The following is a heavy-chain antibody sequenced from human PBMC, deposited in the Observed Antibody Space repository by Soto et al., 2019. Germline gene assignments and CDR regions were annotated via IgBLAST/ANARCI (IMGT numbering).Heavy chain of an antibody. Sequence: GGSLRLSCAASGFTFSSYAMSWVRQAPGKGLEWVSAISGSGGSTYYADSVKGRFTISRDNSKNTLYLKMNSLRAEDTAVYYCAKDLKSGGRITMVRGQTGRYGMDVWGQGTTVTVSS. D-gene: IGHD3-10*01. CDR3: AKDLKSGGRITMVRGQTGRYGMDV. CDR1: GFTFSSYA. V-gene: IGHV3-23*01. J-gene: IGHJ6*02. CDR2: ISGSGGST.